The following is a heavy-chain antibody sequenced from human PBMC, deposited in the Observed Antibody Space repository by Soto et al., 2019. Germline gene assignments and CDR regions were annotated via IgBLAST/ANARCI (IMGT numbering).Heavy chain of an antibody. CDR2: IWYDGSNK. Sequence: QVQLVESGGGVVQPGRSLRLSCAAPGFTFSSYGMHWVRQAPGKGLEWVAVIWYDGSNKYYADSVKGRFTISRDNSKNTLYLQMNSLRAEDTAVYYCARDLSLRSAENVDYWGQGTLVTVSS. CDR3: ARDLSLRSAENVDY. V-gene: IGHV3-33*01. CDR1: GFTFSSYG. J-gene: IGHJ4*02. D-gene: IGHD6-19*01.